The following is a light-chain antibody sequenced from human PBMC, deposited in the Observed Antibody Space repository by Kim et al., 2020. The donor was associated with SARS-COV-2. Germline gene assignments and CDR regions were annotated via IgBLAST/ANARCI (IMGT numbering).Light chain of an antibody. CDR1: QSVLYSSNNKSY. CDR3: QQYYSTPPYT. Sequence: ATINCKSSQSVLYSSNNKSYLAWYQQKPGQPPKLLIYWASTRESGVPDRFSGSGSGTDFTLTISSRQAEDVAVYYCQQYYSTPPYTFGQGTKLEI. CDR2: WAS. J-gene: IGKJ2*01. V-gene: IGKV4-1*01.